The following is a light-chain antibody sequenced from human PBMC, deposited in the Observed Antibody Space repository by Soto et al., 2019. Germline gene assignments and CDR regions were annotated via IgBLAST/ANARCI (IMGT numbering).Light chain of an antibody. Sequence: QSVLTQPPSVSGALGQWVTLSCTGITSNIGAGYDVHWYQLLPGRAPKLLIYGNTNRPSGVPDRFSGSKSATSASLAITGLQAEDEAIYYCQSYDNTLSGPIYVFGTGTKVTVL. CDR2: GNT. V-gene: IGLV1-40*01. CDR1: TSNIGAGYD. CDR3: QSYDNTLSGPIYV. J-gene: IGLJ1*01.